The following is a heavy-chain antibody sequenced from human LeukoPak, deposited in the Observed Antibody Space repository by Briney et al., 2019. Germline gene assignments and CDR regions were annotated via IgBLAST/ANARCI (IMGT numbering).Heavy chain of an antibody. CDR1: GFTLSTSW. CDR3: TTLYGGSLDY. J-gene: IGHJ4*02. D-gene: IGHD5-12*01. Sequence: GGSLRLSCVDSGFTLSTSWMTWVRQAPGKGLEWVANINPDGSVKNYEDSVKGRFTISRDNAKNSLYLQMNSLRVEDTAVYYCTTLYGGSLDYWGQGTLVTVSS. CDR2: INPDGSVK. V-gene: IGHV3-7*01.